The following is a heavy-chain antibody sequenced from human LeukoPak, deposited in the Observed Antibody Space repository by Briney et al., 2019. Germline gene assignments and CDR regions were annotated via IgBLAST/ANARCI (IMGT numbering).Heavy chain of an antibody. V-gene: IGHV3-74*01. J-gene: IGHJ4*02. Sequence: GGSLRLSCAASGFTFSGYWMHWVRQAPGKGLVWVARINPNGITTTYTDSVKGRFTISRDNAKNTLYLQMNSLRAEDTAVYYCAKDXAGDRDYWGQGTLXXVSS. D-gene: IGHD4-17*01. CDR2: INPNGITT. CDR3: AKDXAGDRDY. CDR1: GFTFSGYW.